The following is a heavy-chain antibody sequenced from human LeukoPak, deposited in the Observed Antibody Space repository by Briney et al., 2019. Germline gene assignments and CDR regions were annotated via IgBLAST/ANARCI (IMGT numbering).Heavy chain of an antibody. D-gene: IGHD3-3*01. CDR3: AKTIQLRFLEWSNAFDI. J-gene: IGHJ3*02. CDR1: GFTFNSYV. V-gene: IGHV3-23*01. Sequence: GGSLRLSCAASGFTFNSYVMSWVRQAPGKGLEWVSAINGGGGNTYYADSVKGRFTISRDNSKNTLYLQMNSLRAEDTAVYYCAKTIQLRFLEWSNAFDIWGQGTMVTVSS. CDR2: INGGGGNT.